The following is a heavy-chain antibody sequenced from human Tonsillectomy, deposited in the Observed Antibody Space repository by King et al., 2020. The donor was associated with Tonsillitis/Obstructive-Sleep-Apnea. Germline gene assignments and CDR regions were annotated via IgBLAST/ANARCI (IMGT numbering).Heavy chain of an antibody. V-gene: IGHV1-46*01. CDR1: GSPFTRSS. D-gene: IGHD3-3*01. Sequence: LVPSGAAVPPPGASVPVSCQASGSPFTRSSLPWVRQAPGPGLAWLGLINPSGGRTTYAPQFPGRVPLTRDTSTSPVYMELSSLRSEDTAVYYCARDQYDFWSGYFRYYYMDVWGKGTTVTVS. CDR2: INPSGGRT. CDR3: ARDQYDFWSGYFRYYYMDV. J-gene: IGHJ6*03.